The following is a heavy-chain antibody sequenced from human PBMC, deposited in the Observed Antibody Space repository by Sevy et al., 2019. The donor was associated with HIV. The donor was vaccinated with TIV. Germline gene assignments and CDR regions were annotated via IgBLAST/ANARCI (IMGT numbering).Heavy chain of an antibody. Sequence: GGYLRLSCAASGFTFSTYWMTWVRQAPGKGLEWVANIKQDGSEKYYAETVKGRLTVSRDNTKNSLYLQLNSLRAEDTAIYYCARAPVGSGRYFPRGIDYWGQGTLVTVSS. CDR1: GFTFSTYW. D-gene: IGHD6-25*01. CDR2: IKQDGSEK. CDR3: ARAPVGSGRYFPRGIDY. V-gene: IGHV3-7*01. J-gene: IGHJ4*02.